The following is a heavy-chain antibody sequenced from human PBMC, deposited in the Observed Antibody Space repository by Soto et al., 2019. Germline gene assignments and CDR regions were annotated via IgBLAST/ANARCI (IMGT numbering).Heavy chain of an antibody. V-gene: IGHV3-30*18. Sequence: QVQLVESGGGVVQPGRSLRLSCAASGFTFISYGMHWVRQAPGKGLAWVAVISDDGSNKYYADPVKGRFTISRENTKNTLYRQMNSLRAEDTDVYYCAKDGRLMITFGGGFDYWGQGTLVAVSS. CDR1: GFTFISYG. CDR3: AKDGRLMITFGGGFDY. D-gene: IGHD3-16*01. CDR2: ISDDGSNK. J-gene: IGHJ4*02.